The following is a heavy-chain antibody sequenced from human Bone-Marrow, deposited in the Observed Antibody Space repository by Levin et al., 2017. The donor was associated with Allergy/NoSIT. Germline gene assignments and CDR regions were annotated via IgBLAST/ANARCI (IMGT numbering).Heavy chain of an antibody. V-gene: IGHV3-23*01. J-gene: IGHJ3*02. D-gene: IGHD3-3*01. Sequence: GESLKISCTASTFTSNTYALNWVRQAPGKGLEYLSSISTSGANTYYADSVKGRFTISRDKSKNTLFLQMNSLTVEDSATYYCASGSGGWENEPFDIWCQGTMVTVSS. CDR2: ISTSGANT. CDR3: ASGSGGWENEPFDI. CDR1: TFTSNTYA.